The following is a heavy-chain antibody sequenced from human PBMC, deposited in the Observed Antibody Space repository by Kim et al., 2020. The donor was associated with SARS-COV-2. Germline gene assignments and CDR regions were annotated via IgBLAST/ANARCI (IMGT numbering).Heavy chain of an antibody. J-gene: IGHJ4*02. CDR3: ARAQGVLLWFGELDY. D-gene: IGHD3-10*01. V-gene: IGHV1-46*01. Sequence: QKFQGRVTMTRDTSTSTVYMELSSLKTEGTAVYYCARAQGVLLWFGELDYWGQGTLVTVSS.